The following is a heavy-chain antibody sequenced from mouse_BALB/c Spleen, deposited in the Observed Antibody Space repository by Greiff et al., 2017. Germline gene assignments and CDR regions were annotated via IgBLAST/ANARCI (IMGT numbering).Heavy chain of an antibody. CDR1: GYTFTSYW. J-gene: IGHJ2*01. Sequence: QVQLQQSGAELARPGASVKLSCKASGYTFTSYWMQWVKQRPGQGLEWIGAIYPGDGDTRYTQKFKGKATLTADKSSSTAYMQLSSLASEDSAVYYCARGDYGNYVDYWGQGTTLTVSS. D-gene: IGHD2-1*01. CDR3: ARGDYGNYVDY. V-gene: IGHV1-87*01. CDR2: IYPGDGDT.